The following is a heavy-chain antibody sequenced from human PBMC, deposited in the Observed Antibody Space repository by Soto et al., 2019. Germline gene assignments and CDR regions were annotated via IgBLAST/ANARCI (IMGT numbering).Heavy chain of an antibody. CDR1: GGSFSGYY. Sequence: SETLCLTCAVYGGSFSGYYWSWIRQPPGKGLEWIGEINHSGSTNYNPSLKSRVTISVDTSKNQFSLKLSSVTAADTAVYYCARVRAVAVNFDYWGQGTLVTVSS. D-gene: IGHD6-19*01. CDR2: INHSGST. CDR3: ARVRAVAVNFDY. J-gene: IGHJ4*02. V-gene: IGHV4-34*01.